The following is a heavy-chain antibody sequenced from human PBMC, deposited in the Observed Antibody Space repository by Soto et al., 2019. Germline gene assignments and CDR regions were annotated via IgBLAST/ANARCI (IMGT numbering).Heavy chain of an antibody. Sequence: SETLSLTCTVSGGSISSSSYYWGWIRQPPGKGLEWIGSIYYSGSTYYNPSLKSRVTISVDTSKNQFSLKLSSVTAADTAVYYCVRHYCSSTSCPFDYWGQGTLVTVSS. D-gene: IGHD2-2*01. CDR3: VRHYCSSTSCPFDY. J-gene: IGHJ4*02. CDR1: GGSISSSSYY. V-gene: IGHV4-39*01. CDR2: IYYSGST.